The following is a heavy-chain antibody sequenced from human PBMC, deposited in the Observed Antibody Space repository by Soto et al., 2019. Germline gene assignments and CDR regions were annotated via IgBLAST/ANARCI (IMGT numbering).Heavy chain of an antibody. J-gene: IGHJ4*02. D-gene: IGHD4-17*01. V-gene: IGHV3-30-3*01. CDR2: ISYDGSNK. CDR3: ARDRPGTTENFDY. Sequence: PGGSLRLSCAASGFTFSSYAMHWVRQAPGKGLEWVAVISYDGSNKYYAASVKGRFTISRDNSKNTLYLQMNSLRAEDTAVYYCARDRPGTTENFDYWGQGTLVTVSS. CDR1: GFTFSSYA.